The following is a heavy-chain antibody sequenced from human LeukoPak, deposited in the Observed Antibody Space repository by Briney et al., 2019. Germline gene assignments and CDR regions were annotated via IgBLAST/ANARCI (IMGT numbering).Heavy chain of an antibody. CDR2: SSGSGGST. CDR1: GYTFSSDA. V-gene: IGHV3-23*01. CDR3: AKDGARLLWFGELLFDY. Sequence: GGTLRLSCAASGYTFSSDAMSGVRRAPAKRLQEVSASSGSGGSTYYADSVKGRFTISRDNSKNTLYLQMNSLRAEDTAVYYCAKDGARLLWFGELLFDYWGQGTLVTVSS. J-gene: IGHJ4*02. D-gene: IGHD3-10*01.